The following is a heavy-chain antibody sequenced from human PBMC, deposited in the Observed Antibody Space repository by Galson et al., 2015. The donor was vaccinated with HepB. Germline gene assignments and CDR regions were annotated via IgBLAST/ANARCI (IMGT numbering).Heavy chain of an antibody. D-gene: IGHD6-19*01. CDR2: IRRDGSEK. V-gene: IGHV3-7*01. J-gene: IGHJ4*02. CDR1: GFTFSDYY. CDR3: ARDEIAVAGTPTYRFDY. Sequence: SLRLSCAASGFTFSDYYMSWIRQAPGKGLEWVANIRRDGSEKNYVDSVKGRFTISRDNAKNSLYLQMNSLRAEDTAVYYCARDEIAVAGTPTYRFDYWGQGTLVTVSS.